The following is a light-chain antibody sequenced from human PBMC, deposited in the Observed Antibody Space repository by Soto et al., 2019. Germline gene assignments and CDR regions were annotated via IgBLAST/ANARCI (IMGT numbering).Light chain of an antibody. CDR3: QVWDSSSDHPVV. CDR2: YDS. CDR1: NSGSKS. J-gene: IGLJ2*01. Sequence: SYELTQPPSVSVAPGKTARITCGGYNSGSKSVHWYQQKPGHAPVLVIYYDSDRPSGIPERLSGSNSGNTATLTISRVEAGDEADYYSQVWDSSSDHPVVFGGGTKLTVL. V-gene: IGLV3-21*04.